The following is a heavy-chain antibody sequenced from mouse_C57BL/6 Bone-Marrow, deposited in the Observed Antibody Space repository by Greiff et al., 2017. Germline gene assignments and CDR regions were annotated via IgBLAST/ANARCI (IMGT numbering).Heavy chain of an antibody. CDR3: SRGARRSPYYYAMDY. CDR1: GYTFTDHT. J-gene: IGHJ4*01. CDR2: IYPSDGST. V-gene: IGHV1-78*01. Sequence: QVQLQQSDAELVKPGASVKISCKVSGYTFTDHTIHWMKQRPEQGLQWIGYIYPSDGSTKYNEKFKGKATLTADKSSSTAYMQLNSLTSEDSAVYFCSRGARRSPYYYAMDYWGQGTSVTVSS. D-gene: IGHD3-1*01.